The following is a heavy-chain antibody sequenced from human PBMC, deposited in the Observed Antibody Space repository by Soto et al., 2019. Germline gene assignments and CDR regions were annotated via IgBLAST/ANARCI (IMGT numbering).Heavy chain of an antibody. V-gene: IGHV5-51*01. D-gene: IGHD2-2*01. J-gene: IGHJ6*02. CDR1: GYTVTTYW. CDR2: IYPGDSDT. CDR3: ARHTVPAAMFRYYYYGMDV. Sequence: PGEALKSSCKASGYTVTTYWSGSVRQMPGKGLEWMGIIYPGDSDTRYSPSFQGQVTIPADKSISTAYLQWSSLKASDTAMYYCARHTVPAAMFRYYYYGMDVWGQGTTVTVSS.